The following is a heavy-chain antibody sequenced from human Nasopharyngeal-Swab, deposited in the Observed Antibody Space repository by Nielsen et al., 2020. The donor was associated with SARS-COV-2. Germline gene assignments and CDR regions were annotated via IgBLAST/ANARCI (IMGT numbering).Heavy chain of an antibody. V-gene: IGHV4-61*01. Sequence: SETLSLTCTVSGGSVSRGSHYWTWIRQPPGKELEWIGYIFYTGNTNYNPSLESRVTMSLDTSKSQFSLKLSSVPAADTAVYYCARDRGDLRKYHFYSWGQGTQIAVSS. CDR3: ARDRGDLRKYHFYS. J-gene: IGHJ4*02. D-gene: IGHD2-2*01. CDR2: IFYTGNT. CDR1: GGSVSRGSHY.